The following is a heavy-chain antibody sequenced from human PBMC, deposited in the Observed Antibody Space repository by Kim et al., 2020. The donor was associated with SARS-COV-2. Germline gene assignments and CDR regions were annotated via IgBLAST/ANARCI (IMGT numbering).Heavy chain of an antibody. Sequence: YGPSLQGQVTISVDKSISTADLQWSSLKASDTAMYYCAREMGHDAFDIWGQGTMVTVSS. D-gene: IGHD2-8*01. CDR3: AREMGHDAFDI. V-gene: IGHV5-51*01. J-gene: IGHJ3*02.